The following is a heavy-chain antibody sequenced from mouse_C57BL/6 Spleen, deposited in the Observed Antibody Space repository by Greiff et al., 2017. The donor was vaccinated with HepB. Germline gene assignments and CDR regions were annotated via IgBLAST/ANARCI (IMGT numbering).Heavy chain of an antibody. J-gene: IGHJ3*01. D-gene: IGHD4-1*01. CDR1: GYSITSGYY. CDR3: ARAVNWDAWFAY. Sequence: EVKVEESGPGLVKPSQSLSLTCSVTGYSITSGYYWNWIRQFPGNKLEWMGYISYDGSNNYNPSLKNRISITRDTSKNQFFLKLNSVTTEDTATYYCARAVNWDAWFAYWGQGTLVTVSA. CDR2: ISYDGSN. V-gene: IGHV3-6*01.